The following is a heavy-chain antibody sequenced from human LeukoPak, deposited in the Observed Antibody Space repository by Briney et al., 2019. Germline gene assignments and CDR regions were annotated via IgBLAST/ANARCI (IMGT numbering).Heavy chain of an antibody. CDR3: AASTYYYDSKRDY. Sequence: SETLSLTCAVYGGSFSGYYWSWIRQPPGKGLEWIGEINHSGSTNYNPSLKSRVTISVDTSKNQFSLKLSSVTAADTAVYYCAASTYYYDSKRDYWGQGTLVTVSS. CDR1: GGSFSGYY. D-gene: IGHD3-22*01. V-gene: IGHV4-34*01. J-gene: IGHJ4*02. CDR2: INHSGST.